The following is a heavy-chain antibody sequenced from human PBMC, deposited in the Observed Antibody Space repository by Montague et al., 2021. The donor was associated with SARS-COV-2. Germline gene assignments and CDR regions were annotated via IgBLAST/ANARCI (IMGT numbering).Heavy chain of an antibody. D-gene: IGHD6-19*01. CDR3: ARVVPGCRRYDAAFDF. J-gene: IGHJ3*01. Sequence: SETLSLTCTVSGGSISSYYWTWIRQPPGKGLEWIGYIYYSGSTNYNPSLKSRVTISVDTSKNQFSLKLSSVTAADTAVYYCARVVPGCRRYDAAFDFWGQGTMVTVSS. V-gene: IGHV4-59*01. CDR2: IYYSGST. CDR1: GGSISSYY.